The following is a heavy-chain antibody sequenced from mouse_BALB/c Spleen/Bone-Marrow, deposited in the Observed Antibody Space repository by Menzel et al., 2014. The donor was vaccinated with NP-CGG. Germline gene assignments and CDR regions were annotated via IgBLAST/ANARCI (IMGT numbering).Heavy chain of an antibody. CDR1: GYTFTSYW. V-gene: IGHV1-5*01. Sequence: EVKLMESGTILARPGASVKLSCKASGYTFTSYWMHWIKQRPGQGLEWIGAIYPGSGDTNYNQKFKAKAKLTAVTSTSTAYMELSSLTNEDSAVYYCTSRGITTGGCDYWGQGTTLTVSS. CDR3: TSRGITTGGCDY. J-gene: IGHJ2*01. D-gene: IGHD2-4*01. CDR2: IYPGSGDT.